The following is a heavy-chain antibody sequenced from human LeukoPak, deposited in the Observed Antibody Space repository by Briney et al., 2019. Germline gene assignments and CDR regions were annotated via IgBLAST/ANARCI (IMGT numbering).Heavy chain of an antibody. D-gene: IGHD3-22*01. J-gene: IGHJ5*02. V-gene: IGHV3-49*04. CDR3: TSDSSEYYARSGYPNWFDP. Sequence: GGSLRLSCTTSGITFGDYGMSWVRKAPGKGLEWIGFIRSKPYGGTTEYAASVKGRFSISRDDSKSIAYLQMNSLKTEDTAVYYCTSDSSEYYARSGYPNWFDPWGQGTLVTVSS. CDR2: IRSKPYGGTT. CDR1: GITFGDYG.